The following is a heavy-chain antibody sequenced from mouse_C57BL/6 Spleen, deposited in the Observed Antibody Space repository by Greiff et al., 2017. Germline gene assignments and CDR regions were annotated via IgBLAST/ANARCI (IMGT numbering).Heavy chain of an antibody. CDR3: ARRYAMDY. V-gene: IGHV5-17*01. CDR1: GFTFSDYG. CDR2: ISSGSSTI. Sequence: EVQLVESGGGLVKPGGSLKLSCAASGFTFSDYGMHWVRQAPEKGLEWVAYISSGSSTIYYADTVEGRFTISRDTAKNTLFLQMTSLRSEGTAMYYCARRYAMDYWGQGTSVTVSS. J-gene: IGHJ4*01.